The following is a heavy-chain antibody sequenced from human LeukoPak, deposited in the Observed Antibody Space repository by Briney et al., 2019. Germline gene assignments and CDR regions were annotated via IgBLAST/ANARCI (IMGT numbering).Heavy chain of an antibody. CDR3: ARDIYGSGA. CDR1: GGTFSRYA. J-gene: IGHJ5*02. V-gene: IGHV1-69*13. CDR2: IIPIFGTA. Sequence: APVKVSCKASGGTFSRYAISWVRQAPGQGLEWMGVIIPIFGTANYAQKFQGRVTITADESTSTAYVELSSPRSEDTAVYYCARDIYGSGAWGQGTLVTVSS. D-gene: IGHD3-10*01.